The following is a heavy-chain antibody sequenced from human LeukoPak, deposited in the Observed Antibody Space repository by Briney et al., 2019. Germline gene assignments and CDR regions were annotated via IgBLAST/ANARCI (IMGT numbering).Heavy chain of an antibody. V-gene: IGHV3-48*01. D-gene: IGHD3-10*01. J-gene: IGHJ3*02. CDR2: ISSSSSTI. Sequence: GGSLRLSCAASGFTFSSYSMNWVRQAPGKGLEWVSYISSSSSTIYYADSVRGRFTISRDNAKNSLYLQMNSLRAEDTAVYYCARELWFGDSAFDIWGQGTMVTVSS. CDR1: GFTFSSYS. CDR3: ARELWFGDSAFDI.